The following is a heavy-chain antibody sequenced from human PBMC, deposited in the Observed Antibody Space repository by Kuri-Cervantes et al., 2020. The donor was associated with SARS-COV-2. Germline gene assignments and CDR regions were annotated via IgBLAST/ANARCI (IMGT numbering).Heavy chain of an antibody. Sequence: GESLKISCTASGFIFSDYYMSWIRQAPGKGLELVSYISSSGSTIYYADSVKGRFTISRDNAKNSLYLQMDSLSAEDTAVYYCARVAHYCSSTSCVHYYYDYMDVWGKGTTVTVSS. D-gene: IGHD2-2*01. J-gene: IGHJ6*03. V-gene: IGHV3-11*04. CDR2: ISSSGSTI. CDR3: ARVAHYCSSTSCVHYYYDYMDV. CDR1: GFIFSDYY.